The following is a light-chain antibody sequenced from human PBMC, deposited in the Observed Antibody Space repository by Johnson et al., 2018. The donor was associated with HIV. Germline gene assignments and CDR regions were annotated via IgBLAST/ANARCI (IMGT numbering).Light chain of an antibody. Sequence: QSVLTQPPSVSAAPGQKVTISCSGSYSNIANNYVSWYQQLPGTAPKLLIYDNNKRPSGIPDRFSGSKSGTSATLGITGLPTGDEADYYCGTWDSSLSAGVFGTGTNVTVL. CDR3: GTWDSSLSAGV. CDR1: YSNIANNY. CDR2: DNN. V-gene: IGLV1-51*01. J-gene: IGLJ1*01.